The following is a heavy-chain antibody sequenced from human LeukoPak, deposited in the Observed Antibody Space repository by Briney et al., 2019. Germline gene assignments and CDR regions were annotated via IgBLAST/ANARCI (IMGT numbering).Heavy chain of an antibody. CDR2: IWYDGSNK. J-gene: IGHJ4*02. CDR3: ARDKPADYYDSSGYLDY. V-gene: IGHV3-33*01. Sequence: GRSLRLSCAASGFTFSSCGMHWVRQAPGKGLEWVAVIWYDGSNKYYADSVKGRFTISRDNSKNTLYLQMNSLRAEDTAVYYCARDKPADYYDSSGYLDYWGQGALVTVSS. CDR1: GFTFSSCG. D-gene: IGHD3-22*01.